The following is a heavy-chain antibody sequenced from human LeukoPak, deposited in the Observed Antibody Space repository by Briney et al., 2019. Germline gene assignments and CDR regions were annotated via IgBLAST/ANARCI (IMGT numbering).Heavy chain of an antibody. D-gene: IGHD6-6*01. CDR2: ISWNSGGI. Sequence: PGGSLRLSCAASGFSFKNYAMHWVRQAPGKGLEWVSGISWNSGGIGYADSVKGRFTISRDNAKNSLYLQMNSLRAEDMALYYCAKSSGPTSIEAYVDNWGQGTLVTVSS. CDR3: AKSSGPTSIEAYVDN. CDR1: GFSFKNYA. V-gene: IGHV3-9*03. J-gene: IGHJ4*02.